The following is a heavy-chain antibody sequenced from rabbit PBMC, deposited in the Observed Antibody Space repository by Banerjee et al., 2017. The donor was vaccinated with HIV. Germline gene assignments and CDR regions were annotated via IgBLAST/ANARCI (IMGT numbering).Heavy chain of an antibody. CDR1: GFSFSSSYW. J-gene: IGHJ4*01. V-gene: IGHV1S45*01. D-gene: IGHD1-1*01. CDR2: IYTGSGSA. Sequence: QQQLEESGGGLVKPEGSLTLSCTASGFSFSSSYWICWVRQAPGKGLEWIACIYTGSGSALYVSWAKGRFTISKTSSTTVTLQMTSLTAADTATYFCVRAHASSSGYYTYLYLWGPGTLVTVS. CDR3: VRAHASSSGYYTYLYL.